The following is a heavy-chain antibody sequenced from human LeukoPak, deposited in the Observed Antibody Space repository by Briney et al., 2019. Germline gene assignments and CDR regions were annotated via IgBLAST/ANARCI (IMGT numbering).Heavy chain of an antibody. CDR1: GFTFSSYW. Sequence: GGSLRLSCAASGFTFSSYWMSWVRLAPGKGLEWVANIKGDGSEKWYADSVKGRFTISRDNAQNSVHLQMNSLRAEGTAVYYCARDVTVAGAFDYWGQGTLVTVSS. CDR3: ARDVTVAGAFDY. V-gene: IGHV3-7*01. CDR2: IKGDGSEK. D-gene: IGHD6-19*01. J-gene: IGHJ4*02.